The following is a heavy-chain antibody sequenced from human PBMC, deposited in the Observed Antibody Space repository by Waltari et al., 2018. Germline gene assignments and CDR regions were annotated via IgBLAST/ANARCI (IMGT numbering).Heavy chain of an antibody. CDR3: ARVSRMTVATMVAAFDV. Sequence: VQLVESGGGVVRPGGSLRLSCAASGCVFKDYGRVWVRQAPGKGLEWVSGINWNGGSTGYADSVKGRFTISRDNAKNSLYLQMNSLRAEDTGLYYCARVSRMTVATMVAAFDVWGQGTMVTVSS. CDR2: INWNGGST. J-gene: IGHJ3*01. V-gene: IGHV3-20*04. D-gene: IGHD2-8*01. CDR1: GCVFKDYG.